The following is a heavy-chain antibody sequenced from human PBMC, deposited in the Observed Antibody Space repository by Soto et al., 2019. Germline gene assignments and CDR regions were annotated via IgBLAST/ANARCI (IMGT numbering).Heavy chain of an antibody. J-gene: IGHJ4*02. CDR1: GYTFTSYD. CDR3: ATFTRGYYYGSGSYYRVDY. V-gene: IGHV1-8*01. Sequence: QVQLVQSGAEVKKPGASVKVSCKASGYTFTSYDINWVRQATGQGLEWMGWMNPNSGNTGYAQKFQGRVTMTRNTSISTACMELSSLRSEDTAVYYCATFTRGYYYGSGSYYRVDYWGQGTLVTVSS. D-gene: IGHD3-10*01. CDR2: MNPNSGNT.